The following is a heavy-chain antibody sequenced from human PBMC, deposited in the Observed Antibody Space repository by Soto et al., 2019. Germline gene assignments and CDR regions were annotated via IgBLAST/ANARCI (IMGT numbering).Heavy chain of an antibody. J-gene: IGHJ4*02. D-gene: IGHD6-13*01. Sequence: SETLSLTCTVSGGSISSFYWSWLRQPPGKGLEWIGYIYYSGSTNYNPSLKSRVTISVDTSKNQFSLKLSSVTAADTAVYYCASHSSSWSPNFDYWGQGTLVTVSP. CDR1: GGSISSFY. CDR3: ASHSSSWSPNFDY. V-gene: IGHV4-59*08. CDR2: IYYSGST.